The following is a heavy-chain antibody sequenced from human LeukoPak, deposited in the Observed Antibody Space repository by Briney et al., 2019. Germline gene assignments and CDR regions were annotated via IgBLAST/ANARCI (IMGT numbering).Heavy chain of an antibody. D-gene: IGHD3-22*01. Sequence: GGSLRLSCAASGFTVSSNYMSWVRQAPGKGLEWVSVIYSGGSTYYADSVKGRFTISRDNSKNTLYLQMNSLRAEDTAVYYCARAFGGTMIDNWFDPWGQGTLVTVSS. CDR3: ARAFGGTMIDNWFDP. CDR1: GFTVSSNY. V-gene: IGHV3-66*01. CDR2: IYSGGST. J-gene: IGHJ5*02.